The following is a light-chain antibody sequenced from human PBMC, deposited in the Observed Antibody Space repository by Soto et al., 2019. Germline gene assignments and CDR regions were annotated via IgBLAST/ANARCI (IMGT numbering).Light chain of an antibody. J-gene: IGLJ1*01. CDR2: DVT. CDR1: SSDVGGYNY. CDR3: CSYAGRYTPYV. Sequence: QSVLTQPRSVSGSPGQSITISCTGTSSDVGGYNYVSWYQQHPDKAPKLIIYDVTRRPSGVPDRFSGSKSGNTASLTISGLQADDEADYYCCSYAGRYTPYVFATGTKVTVL. V-gene: IGLV2-11*01.